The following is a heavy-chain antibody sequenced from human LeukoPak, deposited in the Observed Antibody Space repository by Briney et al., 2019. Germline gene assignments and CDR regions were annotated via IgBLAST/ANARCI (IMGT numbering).Heavy chain of an antibody. CDR2: MNPNRGNT. Sequence: ASVQNFCKASAYTFTSYDINWVRQATGQGLEWMGCMNPNRGNTGYAQKFQGRVTITGNNSISTAYMELSSLRSEDTAVYYCARGGDQADWFDPWGQGTLVTVSS. D-gene: IGHD3-10*01. J-gene: IGHJ5*02. CDR3: ARGGDQADWFDP. CDR1: AYTFTSYD. V-gene: IGHV1-8*03.